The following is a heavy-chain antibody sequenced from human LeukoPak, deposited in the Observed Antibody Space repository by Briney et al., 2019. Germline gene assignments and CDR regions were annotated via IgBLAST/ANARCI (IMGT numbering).Heavy chain of an antibody. J-gene: IGHJ6*03. Sequence: GESLKISCKGSGYSFTSYWIGWVRPMPGKGLEWMGIICPGDSDTRYSPSFQGQVTISADKSISTAYLQWSSLKASDTAMYYCARVWDTALYYYYMDVWGKGTTVTVSS. D-gene: IGHD5-18*01. CDR1: GYSFTSYW. CDR2: ICPGDSDT. V-gene: IGHV5-51*01. CDR3: ARVWDTALYYYYMDV.